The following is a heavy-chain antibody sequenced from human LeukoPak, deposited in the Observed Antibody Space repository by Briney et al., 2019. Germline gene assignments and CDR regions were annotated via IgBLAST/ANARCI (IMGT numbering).Heavy chain of an antibody. CDR3: ARVYSSWLYNWFDP. V-gene: IGHV1-2*02. J-gene: IGHJ5*02. CDR2: INPNSGGT. Sequence: GASVKVSCRASGYTFTGYYMHWVRQAPGQGLEWMGWINPNSGGTNYAQKFQGRVTMTRDTSISTAYMELSRLRSDDTAVYYCARVYSSWLYNWFDPWGQGTLVTVSS. CDR1: GYTFTGYY. D-gene: IGHD6-13*01.